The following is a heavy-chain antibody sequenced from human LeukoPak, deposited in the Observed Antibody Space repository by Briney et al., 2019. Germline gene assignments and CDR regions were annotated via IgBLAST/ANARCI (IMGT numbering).Heavy chain of an antibody. J-gene: IGHJ6*02. CDR2: IYYSGST. Sequence: SETLPLTCTVSGGSISSYYWSWVRQPPGKGLEWIGYIYYSGSTNYNPSLKSRVTISVDTSKNQFSLKLSSVTAADTAVYYCARDPGSTMVRGANGMDVWGQGTTVTVSS. CDR3: ARDPGSTMVRGANGMDV. CDR1: GGSISSYY. D-gene: IGHD3-10*01. V-gene: IGHV4-59*01.